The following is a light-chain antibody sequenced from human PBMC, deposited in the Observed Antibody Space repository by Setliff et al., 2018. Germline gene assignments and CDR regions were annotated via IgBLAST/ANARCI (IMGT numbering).Light chain of an antibody. CDR1: SSDVGGYNY. J-gene: IGLJ1*01. Sequence: SALTQPASVSGSPGQPITISCTGTSSDVGGYNYVSWYQQHPGKAPKLMIYEVSDRPSGVSNRFSGSKSGNTASLTISGLQAEDEADYYCTSYTASFTYVFGTGTNVTVL. CDR2: EVS. CDR3: TSYTASFTYV. V-gene: IGLV2-14*01.